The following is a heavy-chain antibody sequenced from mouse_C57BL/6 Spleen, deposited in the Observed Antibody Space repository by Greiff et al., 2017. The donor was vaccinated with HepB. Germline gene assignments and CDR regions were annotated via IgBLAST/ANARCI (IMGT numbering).Heavy chain of an antibody. D-gene: IGHD2-2*01. CDR3: ARQGVTDWYFDV. J-gene: IGHJ1*03. V-gene: IGHV5-6*01. Sequence: EVQGVESGGDLVKPGGSLKLSCAASGFTFSSYGMSWVRQTPDKRLEWVATISSGGSYTYYPDSVKGRFTISRDNAKNTLYLQMSSLKSEDTAMYYCARQGVTDWYFDVWGTGTTVTVSS. CDR1: GFTFSSYG. CDR2: ISSGGSYT.